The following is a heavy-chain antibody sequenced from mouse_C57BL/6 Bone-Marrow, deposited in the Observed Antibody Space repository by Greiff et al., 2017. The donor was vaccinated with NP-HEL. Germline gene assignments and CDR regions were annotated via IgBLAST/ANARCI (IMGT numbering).Heavy chain of an antibody. CDR2: IDPENGDT. CDR1: GFTIKDDY. V-gene: IGHV14-4*01. Sequence: VQLQQSGAELVRPGASVKLSCTASGFTIKDDYMHWVKQRPEQGLEWIGWIDPENGDTEYDSKFQGKATITADTSSNTAYLQLSSLTSEDTAVYYCTTYYYGRGYAMDYGGQGTSVTVSS. J-gene: IGHJ4*01. CDR3: TTYYYGRGYAMDY. D-gene: IGHD1-1*01.